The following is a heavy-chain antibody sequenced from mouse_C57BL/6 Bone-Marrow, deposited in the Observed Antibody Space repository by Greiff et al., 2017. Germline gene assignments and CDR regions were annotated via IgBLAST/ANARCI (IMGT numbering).Heavy chain of an antibody. Sequence: EVQRVESGAELVKPGASVKLSCTASGFNIKDYYMHWVKQRTEQGLEWIGRIDPEGGETKYAPKFQGKATITADTSSNTAYLQRSSLTSEDTAVYYGVRLIYCGSSYVAWFAYWGQGTLVTVSA. CDR3: VRLIYCGSSYVAWFAY. CDR2: IDPEGGET. D-gene: IGHD1-1*01. J-gene: IGHJ3*01. CDR1: GFNIKDYY. V-gene: IGHV14-2*01.